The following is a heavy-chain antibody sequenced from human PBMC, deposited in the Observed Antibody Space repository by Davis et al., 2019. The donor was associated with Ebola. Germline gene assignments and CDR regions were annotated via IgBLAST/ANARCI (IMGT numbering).Heavy chain of an antibody. CDR1: EFIFSDFW. CDR2: ISFSGTNQ. V-gene: IGHV3-30-3*01. CDR3: ARDASFGIGDV. D-gene: IGHD3-16*01. J-gene: IGHJ6*04. Sequence: GESLKISCVASEFIFSDFWMSWVRQAPGKGLEWVAAISFSGTNQYYADSVKGRFTLSRDNSRNTVSLQLNSLRPEDTAVYYCARDASFGIGDVWGKGTTVTVSS.